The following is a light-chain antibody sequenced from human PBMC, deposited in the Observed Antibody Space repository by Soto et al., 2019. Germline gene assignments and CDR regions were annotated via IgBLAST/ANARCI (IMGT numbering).Light chain of an antibody. V-gene: IGLV2-14*01. CDR3: SSYTSSTTWV. J-gene: IGLJ3*02. Sequence: QSALTQPASVSGSPGQSITISCTGTSSDVGGFNFVSWYQQHPGKAPIIMIYEVSHRPSGVSNRFSGSKSGNTASLTISGLQAEDEADYYCSSYTSSTTWVFGGGTKVTVL. CDR2: EVS. CDR1: SSDVGGFNF.